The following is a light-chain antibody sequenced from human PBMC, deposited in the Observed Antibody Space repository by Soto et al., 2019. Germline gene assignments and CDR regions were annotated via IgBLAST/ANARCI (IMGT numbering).Light chain of an antibody. CDR3: CSYTGSSTYVV. CDR2: DVS. CDR1: SSDVGGYNY. Sequence: QSALTQPASVSGSPGQSITISCTGTSSDVGGYNYVSWYQQHPGKAHKLMIYDVSNRPSGVSNRFSGSKSGNTAALTISGLQAEDEADYYCCSYTGSSTYVVFGGGTKVTVL. J-gene: IGLJ2*01. V-gene: IGLV2-14*01.